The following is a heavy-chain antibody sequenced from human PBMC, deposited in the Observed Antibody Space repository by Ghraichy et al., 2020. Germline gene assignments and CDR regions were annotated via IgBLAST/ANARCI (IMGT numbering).Heavy chain of an antibody. CDR1: GYTFNGQY. D-gene: IGHD6-25*01. Sequence: ASVKVSCKASGYTFNGQYMHWVRQAPGQGPEWMGWIDPISGDTIYAHQFQGRVTITRDTSIATAYMQLSGLRSDDTAIFYCARGARIAAVAADLWGQGTLVTVSS. CDR2: IDPISGDT. J-gene: IGHJ5*02. V-gene: IGHV1-2*02. CDR3: ARGARIAAVAADL.